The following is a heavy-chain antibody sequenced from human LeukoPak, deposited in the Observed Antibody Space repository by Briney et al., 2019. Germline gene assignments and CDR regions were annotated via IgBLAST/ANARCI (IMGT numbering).Heavy chain of an antibody. D-gene: IGHD3-9*01. Sequence: ASVKVSCKASGYTFTSYDINWVRQATGQGLEWMGWMNPNSGNTGYAQKFQGRVTMTRNTSISTAYMELSSLRSDDTAVYYCARAEEYYDILTGSYYFDYWGQGTLVTVSS. CDR2: MNPNSGNT. J-gene: IGHJ4*02. CDR3: ARAEEYYDILTGSYYFDY. CDR1: GYTFTSYD. V-gene: IGHV1-8*01.